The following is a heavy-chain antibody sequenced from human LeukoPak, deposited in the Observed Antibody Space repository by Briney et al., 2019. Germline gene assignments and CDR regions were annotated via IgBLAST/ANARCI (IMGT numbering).Heavy chain of an antibody. CDR2: IYHSGST. V-gene: IGHV4-30-2*01. Sequence: SGTLSLTCAVSGGSISSGGYSWSWIRQPPGKGLEWIGYIYHSGSTYYNPSLKSRVTISVDRSKNQFSLKLSSVTAADTAVYYCAREKGTITMVRGNWFDPWGQGTLVTVSS. J-gene: IGHJ5*02. CDR1: GGSISSGGYS. D-gene: IGHD3-10*01. CDR3: AREKGTITMVRGNWFDP.